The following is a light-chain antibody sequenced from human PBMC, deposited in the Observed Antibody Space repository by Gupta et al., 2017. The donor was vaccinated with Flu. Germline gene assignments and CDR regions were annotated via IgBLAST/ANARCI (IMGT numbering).Light chain of an antibody. CDR2: EGT. CDR3: ASYTATYPWV. Sequence: QSALTQPASVSGSPGQSTTISCTGTSSDNVDYNYVSWYQQHPDKAPKLMIYEGTTPPSGVSNRFSGSKSGNTASLTISELQSEDEADYCGASYTATYPWVFGGGTKVTVL. V-gene: IGLV2-14*01. CDR1: SSDNVDYNY. J-gene: IGLJ3*02.